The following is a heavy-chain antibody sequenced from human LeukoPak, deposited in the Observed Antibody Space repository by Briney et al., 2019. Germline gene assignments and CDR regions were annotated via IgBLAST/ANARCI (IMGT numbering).Heavy chain of an antibody. D-gene: IGHD4-23*01. CDR1: GFTFSSYE. J-gene: IGHJ4*02. Sequence: GGSLRLSCAASGFTFSSYEMNWVRQAPGKGLEWVSYISSSGSTIYYADSVKGRFTISRDNAKNSLYLQMNSLRAEDTAVYYCARDMAPWVTPDRYFDYWGQGTLVTVSS. V-gene: IGHV3-48*03. CDR3: ARDMAPWVTPDRYFDY. CDR2: ISSSGSTI.